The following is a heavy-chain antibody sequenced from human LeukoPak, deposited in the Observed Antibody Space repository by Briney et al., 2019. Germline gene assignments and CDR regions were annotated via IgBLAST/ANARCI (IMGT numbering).Heavy chain of an antibody. CDR3: AAEPFGTYYGFDY. Sequence: GASVKVSCKASGLTFTSSAVQWVRQARGQRLEWIGWIVVGSGNTNYAQKFQERVTITRDMSTSTAYMELSSLSSEDTAVYYCAAEPFGTYYGFDYWGQGTLVTVSS. V-gene: IGHV1-58*01. CDR2: IVVGSGNT. CDR1: GLTFTSSA. D-gene: IGHD1-26*01. J-gene: IGHJ4*02.